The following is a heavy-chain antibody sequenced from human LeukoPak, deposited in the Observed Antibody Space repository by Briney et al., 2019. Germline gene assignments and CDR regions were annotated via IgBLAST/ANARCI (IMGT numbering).Heavy chain of an antibody. CDR2: IRFDGSNE. CDR3: ARQIGVSIDY. Sequence: GGSLRLSCAASRFTFSNFDMHWVRQAPGKGLEWVTFIRFDGSNEYYADSVRGRFTISRDNSKNTLYLQMSSLRPEVTAVYYCARQIGVSIDYWGQGTLVTVSS. V-gene: IGHV3-30*02. D-gene: IGHD5/OR15-5a*01. CDR1: RFTFSNFD. J-gene: IGHJ4*02.